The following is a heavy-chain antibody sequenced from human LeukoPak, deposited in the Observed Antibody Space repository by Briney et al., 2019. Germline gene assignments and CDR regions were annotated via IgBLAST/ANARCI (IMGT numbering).Heavy chain of an antibody. V-gene: IGHV3-33*01. CDR1: AXTFSNYG. CDR2: IWYDGSNK. CDR3: GRDRGSGTYHDAFDI. Sequence: GGSLRLSWAASAXTFSNYGVHWVRQAPGKGLEWVATIWYDGSNKYYADSVEGRFTISRDNSKNTLYLQMNSLRAEDTAVYYCGRDRGSGTYHDAFDIWGQGTMVTVSS. J-gene: IGHJ3*02. D-gene: IGHD3-10*01.